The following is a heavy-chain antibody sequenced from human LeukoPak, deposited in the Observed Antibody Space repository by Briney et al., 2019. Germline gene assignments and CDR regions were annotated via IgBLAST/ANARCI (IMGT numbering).Heavy chain of an antibody. V-gene: IGHV4-61*01. D-gene: IGHD3-16*01. J-gene: IGHJ4*02. CDR2: IYYSGST. CDR3: ARAVWGSLDY. CDR1: GGSVSSGSYY. Sequence: SETLSLTCTVSGGSVSSGSYYWSWIRQPPGKGLEWIGYIYYSGSTNYNPSLKSRVTISVDTSKNQFSLKLSSVTAADTAVYYCARAVWGSLDYWGQGTLVTVSS.